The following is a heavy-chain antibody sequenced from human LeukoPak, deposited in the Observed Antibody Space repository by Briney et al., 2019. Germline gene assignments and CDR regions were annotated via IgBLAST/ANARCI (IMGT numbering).Heavy chain of an antibody. J-gene: IGHJ4*02. CDR1: GFTFSDYY. Sequence: GGSLRLSCAASGFTFSDYYMSWIRQAPGKGLEWVSYISSSSSYTNYADSVKGRSTISRDNAKNSLYVQMNSLRAEDTAVYYCARTMVRGVIADYWGQGTLVTVSS. D-gene: IGHD3-10*01. V-gene: IGHV3-11*03. CDR2: ISSSSSYT. CDR3: ARTMVRGVIADY.